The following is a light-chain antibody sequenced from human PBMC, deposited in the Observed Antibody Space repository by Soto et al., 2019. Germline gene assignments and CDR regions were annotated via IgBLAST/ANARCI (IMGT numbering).Light chain of an antibody. CDR3: CSYAGRYTYV. CDR1: SSDVGGYNY. J-gene: IGLJ1*01. Sequence: QSALTQPRSVSGSPGQSVTISCTGASSDVGGYNYVSWYQQHPGKAPKLMIYDVSKRPSGVPDRFSGSKSGNTASLTISGLQTEGEADYYCCSYAGRYTYVFGTGTKLTVL. CDR2: DVS. V-gene: IGLV2-11*01.